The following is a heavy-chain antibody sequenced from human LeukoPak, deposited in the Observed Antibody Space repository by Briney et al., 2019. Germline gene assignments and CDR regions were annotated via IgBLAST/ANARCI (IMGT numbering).Heavy chain of an antibody. CDR3: ARDSSGYSSSWYIDVGRDAFDI. J-gene: IGHJ3*02. Sequence: SDTLSLTCTVSGDSISSSSYYWGWIRQPPGKGLEWIGSIYYSRSTYYNPSLKSRVTISVDTSKNQFCLKLSSVTAADTAVYYCARDSSGYSSSWYIDVGRDAFDIWGQGTMVTVSS. CDR1: GDSISSSSYY. CDR2: IYYSRST. D-gene: IGHD6-13*01. V-gene: IGHV4-39*07.